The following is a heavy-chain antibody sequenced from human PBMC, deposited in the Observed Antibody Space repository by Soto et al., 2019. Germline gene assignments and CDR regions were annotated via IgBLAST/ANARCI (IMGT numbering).Heavy chain of an antibody. CDR3: AKDMVRQQLVLGIYYYYGMDV. J-gene: IGHJ6*02. CDR2: ISYDGSNK. CDR1: GFTFSSYG. V-gene: IGHV3-30*18. Sequence: QVQLVESGGGVVQPGRSLRLSCAASGFTFSSYGMHWVRQAPGKGLEWVAVISYDGSNKYYADSVKGRFTISRDNSKNTLYLQMNSLRAEDTAVYYCAKDMVRQQLVLGIYYYYGMDVWGQGPTVTVSS. D-gene: IGHD6-13*01.